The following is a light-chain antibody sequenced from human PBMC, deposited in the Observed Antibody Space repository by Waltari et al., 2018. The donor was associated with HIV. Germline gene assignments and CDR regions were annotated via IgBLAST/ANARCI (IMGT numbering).Light chain of an antibody. J-gene: IGKJ4*01. CDR3: QQFSLSPPLT. V-gene: IGKV4-1*01. CDR2: WAS. Sequence: DIVMTQSPDSLAMSLGERATINCRSSQRLFNGSNNKNSLAWYQQKPGQPPKLLISWASTRESGVADRFSGSGSGTDFTLTINSLQAEDVAVYYCQQFSLSPPLTFGGGTKVEI. CDR1: QRLFNGSNNKNS.